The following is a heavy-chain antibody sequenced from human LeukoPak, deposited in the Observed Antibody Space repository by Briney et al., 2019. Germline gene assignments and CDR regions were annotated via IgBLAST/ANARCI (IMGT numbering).Heavy chain of an antibody. Sequence: GESLKFSCKGAGYSFTSYWISGVRQMPGKGLEWMWRNDPSDSYTNYSPSFQGQVTISADKSISTAYLQWSRLKASDTAMYYCARLEVVVVTPGRAAFDIWGQGTMVTVSS. J-gene: IGHJ3*02. CDR3: ARLEVVVVTPGRAAFDI. CDR1: GYSFTSYW. CDR2: NDPSDSYT. V-gene: IGHV5-10-1*01. D-gene: IGHD3-22*01.